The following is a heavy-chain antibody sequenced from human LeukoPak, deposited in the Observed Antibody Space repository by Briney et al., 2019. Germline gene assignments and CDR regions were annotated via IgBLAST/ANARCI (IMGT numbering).Heavy chain of an antibody. D-gene: IGHD3-16*01. CDR1: GGSISSYY. CDR3: ARETSQKGAHYMDV. Sequence: SETLSLTCTVSGGSISSYYWSWIRQPPGKGLEWIGYIYYSGSTNYNPSLKSRVTISVDTSKNQFSLKLSSVTAADTAVCYCARETSQKGAHYMDVWGKGTTVTISS. J-gene: IGHJ6*03. CDR2: IYYSGST. V-gene: IGHV4-59*01.